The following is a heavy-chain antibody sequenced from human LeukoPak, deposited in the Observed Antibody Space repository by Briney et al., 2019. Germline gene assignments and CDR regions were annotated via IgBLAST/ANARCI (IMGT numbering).Heavy chain of an antibody. D-gene: IGHD5-12*01. CDR2: ISSNGGST. Sequence: GGSLILSCAASGFTFSSYAMHWVRQAPGKGLEYVSAISSNGGSTYYANPVKGRFTISRDNSKNTLYLQMNSLRAEDTAVYYCAKGYRAYDSRYLFDYCGQGTLVTVSS. J-gene: IGHJ4*02. CDR1: GFTFSSYA. V-gene: IGHV3-64*01. CDR3: AKGYRAYDSRYLFDY.